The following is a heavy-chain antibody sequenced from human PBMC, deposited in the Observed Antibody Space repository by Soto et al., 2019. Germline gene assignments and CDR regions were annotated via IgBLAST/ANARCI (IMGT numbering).Heavy chain of an antibody. CDR2: ISAYNGNT. CDR3: ARGRYCISTSCYGSPYDY. J-gene: IGHJ4*02. V-gene: IGHV1-18*01. D-gene: IGHD2-2*01. Sequence: QVQLVQSGAEVKKPGASVKVSCKASGYTFTSYGISWVRQAPGQGLEWMGWISAYNGNTNYAQKLQGRVTMTTDTYTSTAYMEPRSLRSDDTAVYYCARGRYCISTSCYGSPYDYWGQGTLVTVSS. CDR1: GYTFTSYG.